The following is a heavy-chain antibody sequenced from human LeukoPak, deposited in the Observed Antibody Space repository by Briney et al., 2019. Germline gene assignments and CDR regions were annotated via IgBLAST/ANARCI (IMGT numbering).Heavy chain of an antibody. V-gene: IGHV3-48*04. CDR2: ISSSSSTI. CDR3: AKPLRSAAPSAGLQH. CDR1: GFTFSSYS. Sequence: GGSLRLSCAASGFTFSSYSMNWVRQAPGKGLEWVSYISSSSSTIYYADSVKGRFTISRDNAKNSLYLQMNSLRAEDTAVYYCAKPLRSAAPSAGLQHWGQGTLVTVSS. J-gene: IGHJ1*01. D-gene: IGHD4-17*01.